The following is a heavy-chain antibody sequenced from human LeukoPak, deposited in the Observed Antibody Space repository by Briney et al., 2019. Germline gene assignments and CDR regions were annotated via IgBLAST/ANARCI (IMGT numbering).Heavy chain of an antibody. CDR2: IYYSGST. CDR1: GGSISSYY. Sequence: SETLSLTCTVYGGSISSYYWSWIRLPPGKGLEWIGYIYYSGSTNYNPSLKTRVTISVDTSKNQFSLNLSSVTAADAAVYYCARGFLCGGDCNAFDIWGQGTKVTVSS. J-gene: IGHJ3*02. D-gene: IGHD2-21*02. V-gene: IGHV4-59*01. CDR3: ARGFLCGGDCNAFDI.